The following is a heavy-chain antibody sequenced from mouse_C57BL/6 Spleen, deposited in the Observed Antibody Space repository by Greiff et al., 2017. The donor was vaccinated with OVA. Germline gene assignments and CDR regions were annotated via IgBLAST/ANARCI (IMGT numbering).Heavy chain of an antibody. Sequence: VKLMESGPGLVQPSQSLSITCTVSGFSLTSYGVHWVRQPPGTGLEWLGVIWSGGSTDYNAAFISRLSISKDNSKSQVFFKMNSLQADDTAIYYCAGGNYLYAMDYWGQGTSLTVSS. CDR2: IWSGGST. CDR3: AGGNYLYAMDY. J-gene: IGHJ4*01. CDR1: GFSLTSYG. D-gene: IGHD2-1*01. V-gene: IGHV2-4*01.